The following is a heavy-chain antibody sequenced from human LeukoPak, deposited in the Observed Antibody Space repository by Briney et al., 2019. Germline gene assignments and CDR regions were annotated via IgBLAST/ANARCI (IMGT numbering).Heavy chain of an antibody. CDR1: GFTFSSYD. V-gene: IGHV3-13*01. D-gene: IGHD3-10*01. CDR3: ARATIVRGVTFYSFDY. CDR2: IATAGDT. Sequence: PGGSLRLSCIASGFTFSSYDMHWVRQATGKAPERVSGIATAGDTYYKGSVKGRFTISRENAQNSLYLQMNSLTAGDTAVYYCARATIVRGVTFYSFDYWGRGTLVTVSS. J-gene: IGHJ4*02.